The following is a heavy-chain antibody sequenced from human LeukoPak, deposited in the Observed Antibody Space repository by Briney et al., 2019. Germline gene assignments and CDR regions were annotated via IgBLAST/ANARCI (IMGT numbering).Heavy chain of an antibody. CDR1: GGSISSGGHY. CDR3: ARDEAIFGAGYYYGMDV. CDR2: INYSGST. J-gene: IGHJ6*02. V-gene: IGHV4-31*03. Sequence: SETLSLTCIVSGGSISSGGHYWSWIRQHPGKGLEWIGYINYSGSTYYNPSLKSRVTISVDTSQNQFSLKLSSVTAADTAVYYCARDEAIFGAGYYYGMDVWGRGATVTVSS. D-gene: IGHD3-3*01.